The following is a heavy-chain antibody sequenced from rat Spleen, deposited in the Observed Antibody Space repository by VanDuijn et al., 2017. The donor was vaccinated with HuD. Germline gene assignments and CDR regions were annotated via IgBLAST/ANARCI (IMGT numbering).Heavy chain of an antibody. D-gene: IGHD5-1*01. Sequence: EVQLVESGGGLVQPGRSLKLSCAASGFTFSNYYMAWVRQAPKKGLEWVASISFEGSSTYYGDSVKGRFTISRDDAKSTLYLQMNSLRSEDTATYYCARGWDWFAYWGHGSLVTVSS. CDR3: ARGWDWFAY. CDR2: ISFEGSST. CDR1: GFTFSNYY. J-gene: IGHJ3*01. V-gene: IGHV5-22*01.